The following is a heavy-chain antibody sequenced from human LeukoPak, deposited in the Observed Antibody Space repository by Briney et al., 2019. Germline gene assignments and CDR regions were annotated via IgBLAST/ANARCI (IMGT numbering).Heavy chain of an antibody. D-gene: IGHD2-21*02. CDR1: GFTFSTYS. J-gene: IGHJ4*02. Sequence: TGGSLRLSCAASGFTFSTYSMNWVRQAPGKGLEWVSSISSSSTYIYYADSVKGRFTISRDNAKNSLYLQMNSLRAEDTAVYYCARGLNCGGDCYSFKGPFDYWGQGTLVTVSS. CDR3: ARGLNCGGDCYSFKGPFDY. CDR2: ISSSSTYI. V-gene: IGHV3-21*01.